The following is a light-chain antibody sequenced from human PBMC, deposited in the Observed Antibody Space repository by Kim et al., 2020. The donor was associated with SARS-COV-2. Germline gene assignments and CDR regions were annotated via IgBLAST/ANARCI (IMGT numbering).Light chain of an antibody. CDR2: VNSDGSH. J-gene: IGLJ3*02. CDR1: SGHSRYA. Sequence: QLVLTQSPSASASLGPSVKLTCTLSSGHSRYAIALHQQQPEKGPRYLMKVNSDGSHRTGDGIPDRFSGSSAGAERFLTVSSLQSEDEADYCCQTWGTGIQVFGGGTQLTVL. CDR3: QTWGTGIQV. V-gene: IGLV4-69*01.